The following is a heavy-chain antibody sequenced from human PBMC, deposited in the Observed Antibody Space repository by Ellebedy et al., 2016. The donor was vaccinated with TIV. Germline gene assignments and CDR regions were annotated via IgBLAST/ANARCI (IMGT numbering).Heavy chain of an antibody. CDR3: ARGGRSGSNPPVDY. CDR2: IYYSGST. J-gene: IGHJ4*02. D-gene: IGHD3-10*01. Sequence: SETLSLTCTVSGGSISSYYWSWIRQPPGKGLEWIGYIYYSGSTNYNPSLKSRVTISVDTSKNQFSLKLSSVTAADTAVYYCARGGRSGSNPPVDYWGQGTLVTVSS. CDR1: GGSISSYY. V-gene: IGHV4-59*12.